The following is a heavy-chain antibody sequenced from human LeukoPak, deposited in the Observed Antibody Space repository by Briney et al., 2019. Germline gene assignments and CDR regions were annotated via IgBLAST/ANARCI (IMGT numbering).Heavy chain of an antibody. V-gene: IGHV4-34*01. CDR2: INHSGST. J-gene: IGHJ6*02. Sequence: SETQSLTCAVYGGSFSGYYWSWIRQPPGKGLEWIGEINHSGSTNYNPSLKSRVTISVDTSKNQFSLKLSSVTAADTAVYYCARGKGGYYYYGMDVWGQGTTVTVSS. CDR1: GGSFSGYY. CDR3: ARGKGGYYYYGMDV.